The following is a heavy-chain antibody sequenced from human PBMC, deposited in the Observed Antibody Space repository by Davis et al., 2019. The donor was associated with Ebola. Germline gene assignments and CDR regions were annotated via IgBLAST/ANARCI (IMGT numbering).Heavy chain of an antibody. CDR3: ARDSFGYYDGMDV. CDR1: GGTFSSYA. CDR2: INPSGGST. V-gene: IGHV1-46*01. D-gene: IGHD3-10*01. J-gene: IGHJ6*02. Sequence: ASVKVSCKASGGTFSSYAISWVRQAPGQGLEWMGIINPSGGSTSYAQQFQGRVTMTRDTSTSTVYMEVSSLRSEDTAVYYCARDSFGYYDGMDVWGQGTTVTVSS.